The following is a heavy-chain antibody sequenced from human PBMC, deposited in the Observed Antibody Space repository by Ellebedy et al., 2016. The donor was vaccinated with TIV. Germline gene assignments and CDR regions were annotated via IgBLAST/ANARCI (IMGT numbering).Heavy chain of an antibody. CDR3: ARGYSSDLTNWFDP. Sequence: SETLSLXCTVSGGSVSRGTYYWSWIRQPPGKGLEWIGHMYNSGSTNYSPSLKSRVTISVDMSKNQFSLKLTSVTAADTAVYYCARGYSSDLTNWFDPWGQGTQVTVSS. D-gene: IGHD6-19*01. CDR1: GGSVSRGTYY. CDR2: MYNSGST. V-gene: IGHV4-61*01. J-gene: IGHJ5*02.